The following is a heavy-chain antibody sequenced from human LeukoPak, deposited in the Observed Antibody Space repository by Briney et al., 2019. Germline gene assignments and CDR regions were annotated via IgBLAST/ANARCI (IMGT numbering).Heavy chain of an antibody. Sequence: ASVTVSCNASGDTFSSYAISWVRQAPGQGREGMGGDIPMFGATNYAQKFQGRVTITADESTNTAYMEMRSLRSDAKAVYYCARDRGRYGSGSYPLDYWGQGTLVTVSS. J-gene: IGHJ4*02. CDR1: GDTFSSYA. CDR3: ARDRGRYGSGSYPLDY. CDR2: DIPMFGAT. D-gene: IGHD3-10*01. V-gene: IGHV1-69*01.